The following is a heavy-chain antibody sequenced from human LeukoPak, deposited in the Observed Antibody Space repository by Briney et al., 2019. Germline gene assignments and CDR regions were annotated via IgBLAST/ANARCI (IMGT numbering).Heavy chain of an antibody. Sequence: GGSLRLSCAASGFTFSDYYMSWIRQAPGKGLEWVSYISSSGSTIYYADSVKGRFTISRDNAKNSLYLQMNSLRAEDTAVYYCARDRYFDWPYYYYMDVWGKGTTVTISS. CDR3: ARDRYFDWPYYYYMDV. V-gene: IGHV3-11*04. D-gene: IGHD3-9*01. J-gene: IGHJ6*03. CDR1: GFTFSDYY. CDR2: ISSSGSTI.